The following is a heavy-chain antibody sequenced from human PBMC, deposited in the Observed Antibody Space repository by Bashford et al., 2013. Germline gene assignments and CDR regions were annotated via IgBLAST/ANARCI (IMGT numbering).Heavy chain of an antibody. CDR3: ARWNADQSDFFAY. V-gene: IGHV3-48*02. D-gene: IGHD1-1*01. Sequence: VRQAPGKGLEWVSYISSSSNTKYYAASVKGRFTISRDNAKNSLYLQMNSLRDADTAVYYCARWNADQSDFFAYWGQGTLVTVSS. CDR2: ISSSSNTK. J-gene: IGHJ4*02.